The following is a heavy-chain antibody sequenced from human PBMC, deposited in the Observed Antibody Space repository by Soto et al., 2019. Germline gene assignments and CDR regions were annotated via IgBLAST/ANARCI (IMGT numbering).Heavy chain of an antibody. D-gene: IGHD6-13*01. V-gene: IGHV3-30*03. CDR1: GFIFSTYG. Sequence: QVQLVESGGGVVQPGRSLRLSCAASGFIFSTYGMHWVRQAPGKGLEWVAVISYDGSNQYYEDSVKGRFTISRDSSKNTLFLQMNSLRADDTAVYYCARNGRRMQHLDYLDYWGQGTLVTVSS. J-gene: IGHJ4*02. CDR3: ARNGRRMQHLDYLDY. CDR2: ISYDGSNQ.